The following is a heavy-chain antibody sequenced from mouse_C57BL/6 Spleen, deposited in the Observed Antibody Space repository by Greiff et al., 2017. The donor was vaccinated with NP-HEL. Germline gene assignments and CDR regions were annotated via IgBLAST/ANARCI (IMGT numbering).Heavy chain of an antibody. V-gene: IGHV2-2*01. CDR2: IWSGGST. CDR3: ARDYDGRAWFAY. J-gene: IGHJ3*01. D-gene: IGHD2-4*01. CDR1: GFSLTSYG. Sequence: VKLVESGPGLVQPSQSLSITCTVSGFSLTSYGVHWVRQSPGKGLEWLGVIWSGGSTDYNAAFISRLSISKDNSKSQVFFKMNSLQADDTAIYYCARDYDGRAWFAYWGQGTLVTVSA.